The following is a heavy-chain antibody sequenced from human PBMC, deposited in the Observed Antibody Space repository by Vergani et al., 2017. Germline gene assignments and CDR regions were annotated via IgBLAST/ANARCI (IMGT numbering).Heavy chain of an antibody. CDR1: GGSISSYY. CDR2: IYTSGST. CDR3: AREADYYDSSGLVY. Sequence: QVQLQESGPGLVKPSETLSLTCTVSGGSISSYYWSWIRQPAGKGLEWIGRIYTSGSTNYTPSLKSRVTMSVDTSKNQFSLKLSSVTAADTAVYYCAREADYYDSSGLVYWGQGTLVTVSS. V-gene: IGHV4-4*07. J-gene: IGHJ4*02. D-gene: IGHD3-22*01.